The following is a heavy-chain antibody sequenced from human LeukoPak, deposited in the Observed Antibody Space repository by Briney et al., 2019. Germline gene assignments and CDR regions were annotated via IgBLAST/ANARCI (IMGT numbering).Heavy chain of an antibody. V-gene: IGHV3-53*05. CDR2: IYGGDVT. CDR3: AKVPGVGATPTDAFDI. Sequence: GGSLRLSCAGSGFAVSNNYMSWVRQAPGKGPEWVSIIYGGDVTYYVDSVKGRFTISRDNSKNTLYLQMNSLRAEDTAVYYCAKVPGVGATPTDAFDIWGQGTMVTVSS. J-gene: IGHJ3*02. D-gene: IGHD1-26*01. CDR1: GFAVSNNY.